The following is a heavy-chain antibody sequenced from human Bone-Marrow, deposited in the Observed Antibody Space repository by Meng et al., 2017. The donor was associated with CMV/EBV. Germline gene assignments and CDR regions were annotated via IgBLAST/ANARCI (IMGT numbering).Heavy chain of an antibody. D-gene: IGHD3-3*01. V-gene: IGHV3-11*04. J-gene: IGHJ6*02. CDR3: ARDVRFSPPRYGLDV. Sequence: GESLKISCAASGFTFSDDYMSWLRQAPGKGLEWVSYISRSGSTIYSADSVKGRFTISRDNANNSLFLQMNSLSAEDTAVYYCARDVRFSPPRYGLDVWGQGTTVTVSS. CDR1: GFTFSDDY. CDR2: ISRSGSTI.